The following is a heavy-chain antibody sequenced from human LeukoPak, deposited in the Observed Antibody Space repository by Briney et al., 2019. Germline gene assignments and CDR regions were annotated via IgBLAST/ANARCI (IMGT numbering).Heavy chain of an antibody. D-gene: IGHD3-3*01. CDR3: AKKVGITIFGVVIPYYFDY. CDR1: GFTFGSYA. Sequence: GGSLRLSCAASGFTFGSYAMSWVRQAPGKGLEWVSAISGSGGSTYYADSVKGRFTISRDNSKNTLYLQMNSLRAEDTAVYYCAKKVGITIFGVVIPYYFDYWGQGTLVTVSS. V-gene: IGHV3-23*01. J-gene: IGHJ4*02. CDR2: ISGSGGST.